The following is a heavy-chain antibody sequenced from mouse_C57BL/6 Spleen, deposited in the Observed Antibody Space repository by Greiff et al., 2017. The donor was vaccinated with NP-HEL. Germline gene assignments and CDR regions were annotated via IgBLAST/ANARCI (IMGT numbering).Heavy chain of an antibody. J-gene: IGHJ4*01. CDR2: ISDGGSYT. CDR1: GFTFSSYA. D-gene: IGHD2-1*01. Sequence: EVKLLESGGGLVKPGGSLKLSCAASGFTFSSYAMSWVRQTPEQRLEWVATISDGGSYTYYPDNVKGRFTISRDNAKNNLYLQMSHLKSEDTAMYYCARDSDGNYNYYAMDDWGQGTSVTVSS. V-gene: IGHV5-4*01. CDR3: ARDSDGNYNYYAMDD.